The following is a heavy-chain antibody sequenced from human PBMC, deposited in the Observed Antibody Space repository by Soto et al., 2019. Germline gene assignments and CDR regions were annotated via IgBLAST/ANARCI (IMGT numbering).Heavy chain of an antibody. J-gene: IGHJ3*02. V-gene: IGHV1-18*01. CDR1: GYTFTSYG. CDR2: ISAYNCNT. CDR3: ARDQVQRPDYDYIWGSFYAFDI. Sequence: QVQLVQSGAEVKKPGASVKVSCKASGYTFTSYGISWVRQAPGQGLEWMGWISAYNCNTNYAQKLQGRVTMTTDTSTSTAYMELRSRRSDDTAVYYCARDQVQRPDYDYIWGSFYAFDIWGQGTMVTVSS. D-gene: IGHD3-16*01.